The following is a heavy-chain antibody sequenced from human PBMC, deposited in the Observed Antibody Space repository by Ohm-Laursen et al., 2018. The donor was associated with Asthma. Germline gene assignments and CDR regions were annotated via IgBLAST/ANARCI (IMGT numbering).Heavy chain of an antibody. J-gene: IGHJ4*02. D-gene: IGHD6-19*01. CDR2: IIPIFGTA. V-gene: IGHV1-69*13. CDR1: GGTFSSYA. CDR3: ARGCGIAVADDCSDY. Sequence: GASVKVSCKASGGTFSSYAISWVRQAPGQGLEWMGGIIPIFGTANYAQKFQGRVTITADESTSTAYMELSSLRSEDTAVYYCARGCGIAVADDCSDYWGQGTLVTVSS.